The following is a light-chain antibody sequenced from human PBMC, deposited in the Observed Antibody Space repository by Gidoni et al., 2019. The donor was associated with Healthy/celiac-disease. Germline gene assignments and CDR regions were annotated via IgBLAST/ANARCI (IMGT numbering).Light chain of an antibody. CDR1: QSFLYSSNNKND. J-gene: IGKJ2*01. V-gene: IGKV4-1*01. CDR2: WAS. CDR3: QQYYSTRYT. Sequence: DIVMTQSPDSLAVSLGERATINYKSSQSFLYSSNNKNDLPWYQQKPGQPPKLLICWASTRESGVPDLFSGSGSGTYFTLTISILQAEDVAVYYCQQYYSTRYTFGQWTKLEIK.